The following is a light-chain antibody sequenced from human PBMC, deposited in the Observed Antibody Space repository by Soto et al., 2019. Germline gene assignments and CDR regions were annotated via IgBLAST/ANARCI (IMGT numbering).Light chain of an antibody. CDR3: QQSSSALIT. V-gene: IGKV1-39*01. J-gene: IGKJ5*01. CDR1: QSISTY. CDR2: AAS. Sequence: DIQMTQSPSSLSASVGDRVTITCRASQSISTYLNCDQQKSGKAPKLLIYAASSLQSGVPSRFSGSGSGTDFTLTISSLQPEDFATYYCQQSSSALITFGNGTRLDI.